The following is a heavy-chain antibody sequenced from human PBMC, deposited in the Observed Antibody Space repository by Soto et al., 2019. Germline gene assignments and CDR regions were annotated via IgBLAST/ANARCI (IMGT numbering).Heavy chain of an antibody. J-gene: IGHJ3*02. CDR3: ATSVLTGQDALDI. V-gene: IGHV1-8*01. CDR2: MNPNSGNT. CDR1: GYTFTSYD. D-gene: IGHD3-9*01. Sequence: ASVKVSCKASGYTFTSYDINWVRQATGQGLEWMGWMNPNSGNTGYAQKFQGRVTMTRNTSISTAYMELSSLRSEDTAVYYCATSVLTGQDALDIWGQGTMVTVSS.